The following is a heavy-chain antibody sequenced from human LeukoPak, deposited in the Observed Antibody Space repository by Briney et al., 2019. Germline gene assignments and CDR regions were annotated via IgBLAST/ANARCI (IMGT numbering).Heavy chain of an antibody. D-gene: IGHD2-2*01. J-gene: IGHJ5*02. CDR3: ARDSALDLYCSSTSCYPPWFDP. Sequence: GGSLRLSCAASGFTFSSYSMNWVRQAPGKGLEWVSSISSSSSYIYYADSVKGRFTISRDNAKNSLYLQMNSLRAEDTAVYYCARDSALDLYCSSTSCYPPWFDPWGQGTLVTVSS. V-gene: IGHV3-21*01. CDR1: GFTFSSYS. CDR2: ISSSSSYI.